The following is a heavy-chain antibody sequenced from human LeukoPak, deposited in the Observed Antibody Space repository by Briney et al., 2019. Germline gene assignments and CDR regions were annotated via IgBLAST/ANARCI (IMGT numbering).Heavy chain of an antibody. D-gene: IGHD3-22*01. CDR1: GGSISSYY. CDR2: IYTSGSN. V-gene: IGHV4-4*07. CDR3: ARAYDSSGYYPYYFDY. J-gene: IGHJ4*02. Sequence: SETLSLTCTVSGGSISSYYWSWIRQPAGKGLEWIGRIYTSGSNNYNPSLKSRVTMSVDTSKNQFSLKLSSVTAADTAVYYCARAYDSSGYYPYYFDYWGQGTLVTVSS.